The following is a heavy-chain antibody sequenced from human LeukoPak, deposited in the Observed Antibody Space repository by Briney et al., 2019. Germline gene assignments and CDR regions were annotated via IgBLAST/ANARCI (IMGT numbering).Heavy chain of an antibody. Sequence: GGSLRLSCAASGFTFSSYGMHWVRQAPGKGLEWLAVISYDGSNKYYADSVKGRFTISRDNSKNTLYLQMNSLRAEDTAVYYCAKSIAVAGPDYWGQGTLVTVSS. CDR2: ISYDGSNK. CDR1: GFTFSSYG. J-gene: IGHJ4*02. CDR3: AKSIAVAGPDY. D-gene: IGHD6-19*01. V-gene: IGHV3-30*18.